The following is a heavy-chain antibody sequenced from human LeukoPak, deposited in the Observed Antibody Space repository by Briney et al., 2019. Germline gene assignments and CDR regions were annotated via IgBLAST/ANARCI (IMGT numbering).Heavy chain of an antibody. CDR2: MNPNSGNT. Sequence: ASVKVSCKASGYTFTSYDINWERQATGQGLEWMGWMNPNSGNTGYAQKFQGRVTITRNTSISTAYMELSSLRSEDTAVYYCASRYSSSWYGNWFDPWGQGTLVTVSS. CDR1: GYTFTSYD. CDR3: ASRYSSSWYGNWFDP. V-gene: IGHV1-8*03. D-gene: IGHD6-13*01. J-gene: IGHJ5*02.